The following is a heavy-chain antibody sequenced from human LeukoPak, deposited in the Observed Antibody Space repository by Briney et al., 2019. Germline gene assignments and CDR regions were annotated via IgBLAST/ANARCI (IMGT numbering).Heavy chain of an antibody. CDR3: AKDPEYGDPARPFDY. D-gene: IGHD4-17*01. V-gene: IGHV3-23*01. CDR1: GFTFSSYG. CDR2: ISGSGGST. Sequence: GGSLRLSCAASGFTFSSYGMSWVRQAPGKGLEWVSAISGSGGSTYYADSVKGRFTISRDNSKNTLYLQMNSLRAEDTAVYYCAKDPEYGDPARPFDYWGQGTLVTVSS. J-gene: IGHJ4*02.